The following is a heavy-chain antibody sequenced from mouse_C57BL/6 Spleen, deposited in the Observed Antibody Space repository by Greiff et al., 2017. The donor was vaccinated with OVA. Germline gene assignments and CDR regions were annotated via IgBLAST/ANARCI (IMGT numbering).Heavy chain of an antibody. CDR3: ASSLTNYYAMDY. J-gene: IGHJ4*01. CDR2: ISSGSSTI. CDR1: GFTFSDYG. V-gene: IGHV5-17*01. Sequence: EVKLVESGGGLVKPGGSLKLSCAASGFTFSDYGMHWVRQAPEKGLEWVAYISSGSSTIYYADTVKGRFTISRDNAKNTLFLQMTSLRSEDTAMYYCASSLTNYYAMDYWGQGTSVTVSS.